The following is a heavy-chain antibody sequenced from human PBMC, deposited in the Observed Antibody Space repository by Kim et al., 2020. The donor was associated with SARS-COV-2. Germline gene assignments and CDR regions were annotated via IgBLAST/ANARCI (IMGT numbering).Heavy chain of an antibody. CDR1: GGSISSGGYY. Sequence: SETLSLTCTVSGGSISSGGYYWSWIRQHPGKGLEWIGYIYYSGSTYYNPSLKSRVTISVDTSKNQFSLKLSSVTAADTAVYYCARDYLHYDFWSGLRTYYYYGMDVWGQGTTVTVSS. D-gene: IGHD3-3*01. CDR3: ARDYLHYDFWSGLRTYYYYGMDV. CDR2: IYYSGST. J-gene: IGHJ6*02. V-gene: IGHV4-31*03.